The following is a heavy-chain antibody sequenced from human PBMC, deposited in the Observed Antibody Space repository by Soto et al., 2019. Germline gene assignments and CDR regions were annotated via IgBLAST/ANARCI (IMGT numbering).Heavy chain of an antibody. CDR2: INHSGST. J-gene: IGHJ6*02. CDR3: ARGGVATISLGHYYYGMDV. CDR1: GGSFSGYY. Sequence: SETLSLTCAVYGGSFSGYYWSWIRQPPGKGLEWIGEINHSGSTNYNPSLKSRVTISVDTSKNQFSLKLSSVTAADTAVYYCARGGVATISLGHYYYGMDVWGQGTTVTVSS. V-gene: IGHV4-34*01. D-gene: IGHD5-12*01.